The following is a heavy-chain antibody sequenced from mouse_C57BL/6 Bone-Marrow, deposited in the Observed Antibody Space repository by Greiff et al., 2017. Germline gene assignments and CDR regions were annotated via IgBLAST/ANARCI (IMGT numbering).Heavy chain of an antibody. CDR2: INPSNGGT. CDR3: ARWGSDQGWFAY. J-gene: IGHJ3*01. CDR1: GYTFTSYW. Sequence: QVQLQQPGTELVKPGASVKLSCKASGYTFTSYWMHWVKQRPGQGLEWIGNINPSNGGTNYNENFKSKATLTVDKSSSTAYMQLSSLTSEESAVYYGARWGSDQGWFAYWGQGTLVTVSA. V-gene: IGHV1-53*01. D-gene: IGHD3-1*01.